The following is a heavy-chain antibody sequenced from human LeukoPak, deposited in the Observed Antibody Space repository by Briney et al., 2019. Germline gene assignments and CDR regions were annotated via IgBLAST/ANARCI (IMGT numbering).Heavy chain of an antibody. CDR2: IIPILGIA. V-gene: IGHV1-69*04. CDR3: AREERGVVPAAPLDY. Sequence: GASVKVSCKASGGTFSSYAISWVRQAPGQGLEWMGRIIPILGIANYAQKFQGRVTITADKSTSTAYMELSSLRSEDTAVYYCAREERGVVPAAPLDYWGQGTLVTVSS. D-gene: IGHD2-2*01. CDR1: GGTFSSYA. J-gene: IGHJ4*02.